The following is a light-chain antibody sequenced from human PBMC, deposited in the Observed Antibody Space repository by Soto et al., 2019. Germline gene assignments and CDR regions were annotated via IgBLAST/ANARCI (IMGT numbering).Light chain of an antibody. J-gene: IGKJ1*01. CDR2: GAS. Sequence: EIVMTQSPATLSVSPGERATLSCRASQSVSSNLAWYQQKPGQAPRLLIYGASTRATGIPARFSGSGSGTQFTLTISSLQSEDCAVYYFQQYNSWPPWTFGQGTKVEIK. V-gene: IGKV3D-15*01. CDR3: QQYNSWPPWT. CDR1: QSVSSN.